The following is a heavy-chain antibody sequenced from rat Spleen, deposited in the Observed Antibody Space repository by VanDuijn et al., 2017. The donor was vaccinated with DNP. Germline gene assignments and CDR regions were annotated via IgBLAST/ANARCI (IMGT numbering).Heavy chain of an antibody. CDR1: GFTFSDYA. Sequence: EVQLVESGGGLVQPGNSLKLSCAASGFTFSDYAMAWVRQSPKKGLEWVATIIYDGSGTYYRDSVKGRFTISRDNAKSTLYLQVDSLRSEDTATYYCASNYYSGDYFDYWGQGVMVTVSS. CDR2: IIYDGSGT. CDR3: ASNYYSGDYFDY. D-gene: IGHD1-1*01. V-gene: IGHV5-17*01. J-gene: IGHJ2*01.